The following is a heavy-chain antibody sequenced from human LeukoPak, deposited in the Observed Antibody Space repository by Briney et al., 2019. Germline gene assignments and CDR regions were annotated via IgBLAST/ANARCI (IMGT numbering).Heavy chain of an antibody. D-gene: IGHD3-22*01. CDR3: TIHADYYDSSGYHFDY. CDR2: IRSKANSYAT. CDR1: GFTFSGSA. J-gene: IGHJ4*02. Sequence: GGSLSLSCAASGFTFSGSAMHWVRQASGKGLEWVGRIRSKANSYATAYAASVKGRFTISRDDSKNTAYLQMNSLKTEDTAVYYCTIHADYYDSSGYHFDYWGQGTLVTVSS. V-gene: IGHV3-73*01.